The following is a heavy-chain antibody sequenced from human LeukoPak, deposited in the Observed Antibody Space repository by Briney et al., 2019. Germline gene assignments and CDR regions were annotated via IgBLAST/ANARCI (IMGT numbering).Heavy chain of an antibody. CDR3: AREGLYYYDRSGYYGY. V-gene: IGHV3-23*01. D-gene: IGHD3-22*01. J-gene: IGHJ4*02. CDR2: ISGNGYST. CDR1: GNYW. Sequence: GGSLRLSCAASGNYWMHWVRQVPGKGLEWVSAISGNGYSTYYADSVKGRFTISRDNSKNTLYLQMNSLRVEDTAVYYCAREGLYYYDRSGYYGYLGQGTLVTVSS.